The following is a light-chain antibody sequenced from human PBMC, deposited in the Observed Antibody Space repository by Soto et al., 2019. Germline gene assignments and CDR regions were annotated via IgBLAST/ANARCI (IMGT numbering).Light chain of an antibody. CDR1: SGSVSTSYY. V-gene: IGLV8-61*01. Sequence: QAVVTQEPSFSVSPGGTVTLTCGLSSGSVSTSYYPSWYQQTPGQAPRTLIYSTNTRSSGVPDRFSGSILGNKAALTITGAQADDESDYYCVLYMGSGILNWVFGGGTKVTVL. J-gene: IGLJ3*02. CDR2: STN. CDR3: VLYMGSGILNWV.